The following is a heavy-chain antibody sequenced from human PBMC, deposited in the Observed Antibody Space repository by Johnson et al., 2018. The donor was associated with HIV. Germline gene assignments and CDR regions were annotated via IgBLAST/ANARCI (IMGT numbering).Heavy chain of an antibody. D-gene: IGHD3-3*01. Sequence: QVQLVESGGGLVKPGGSLRLSCAASGLTFSSYGMHWVRQAPGKGLEWVAVIWYDGSNKDYADSVKGRFTISRDNSKNTLYLQMNSLRADDTAVYYCARERATLFFRASGAAFNVWGQGTMVTVS. J-gene: IGHJ3*01. CDR1: GLTFSSYG. V-gene: IGHV3-33*01. CDR3: ARERATLFFRASGAAFNV. CDR2: IWYDGSNK.